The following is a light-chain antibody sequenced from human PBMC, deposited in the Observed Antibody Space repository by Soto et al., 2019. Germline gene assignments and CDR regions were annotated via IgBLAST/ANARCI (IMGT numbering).Light chain of an antibody. CDR2: AAS. Sequence: DLQMTQSPSSLSASVGDRVTITCRASQGIDNYLAWFQKKPGKAPKYLIYAASSLQSGVPSKFSGSGSGTDFTLTISSLQPEDFATYYCQQYSSYPYTFGQGTKLEIK. CDR1: QGIDNY. CDR3: QQYSSYPYT. J-gene: IGKJ2*01. V-gene: IGKV1-16*02.